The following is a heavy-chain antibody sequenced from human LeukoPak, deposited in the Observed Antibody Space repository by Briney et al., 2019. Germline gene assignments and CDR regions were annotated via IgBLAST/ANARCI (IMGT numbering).Heavy chain of an antibody. D-gene: IGHD6-13*01. CDR1: GFTFSSYW. CDR2: IKQDGSEK. CDR3: AREGYSDLVYYFDY. Sequence: PGGSLRLSCAASGFTFSSYWMSWVRQAPGKGLEWVANIKQDGSEKYYVDSVKGRFTISRDNAKNSLYLQMNSLRAEDTAVYYCAREGYSDLVYYFDYWGQGTLVTVSS. J-gene: IGHJ4*02. V-gene: IGHV3-7*01.